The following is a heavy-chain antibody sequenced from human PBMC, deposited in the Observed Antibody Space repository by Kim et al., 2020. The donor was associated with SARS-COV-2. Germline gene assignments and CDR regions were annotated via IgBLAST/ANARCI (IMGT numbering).Heavy chain of an antibody. CDR3: ARVGGSYGDYSKDAFDI. CDR1: GFTFSSYG. J-gene: IGHJ3*02. D-gene: IGHD4-17*01. V-gene: IGHV3-33*01. CDR2: IWYDGSNK. Sequence: GGSLRLSCAASGFTFSSYGMHWVRQAPGKGLEWVAVIWYDGSNKYYADSVKGRFTISRDNSKNTLYLQMNSLRAEDTAVYYCARVGGSYGDYSKDAFDIWGQGTMVTVSS.